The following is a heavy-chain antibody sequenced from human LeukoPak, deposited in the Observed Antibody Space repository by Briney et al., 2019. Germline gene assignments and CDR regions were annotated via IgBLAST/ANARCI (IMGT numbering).Heavy chain of an antibody. CDR1: GFSFSSYG. J-gene: IGHJ4*02. D-gene: IGHD1-26*01. V-gene: IGHV3-7*04. CDR2: INQDGGKK. CDR3: ARGGAPDN. Sequence: GGSLRLSCAASGFSFSSYGMSWVRQAPGKGLEWVANINQDGGKKYYVDSVRGRFAISRDNAENSVYLQMNSLRAEDTALYYCARGGAPDNWGQGTLVTVSS.